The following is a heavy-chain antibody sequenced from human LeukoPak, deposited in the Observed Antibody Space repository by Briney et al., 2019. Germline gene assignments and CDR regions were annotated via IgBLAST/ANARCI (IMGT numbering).Heavy chain of an antibody. CDR2: INDNGDGT. V-gene: IGHV3-23*01. CDR3: AKGLRTGVGPYMGYHYYMDV. J-gene: IGHJ6*03. D-gene: IGHD3-16*01. CDR1: GFTFSSYA. Sequence: GGSLRLSCVASGFTFSSYAMSWVRQAPGKGLKWVSTINDNGDGTYYADSVKGRFTISRDNFYNTVSLQMNSLRDEDTGVYYCAKGLRTGVGPYMGYHYYMDVWGKGATVTVSS.